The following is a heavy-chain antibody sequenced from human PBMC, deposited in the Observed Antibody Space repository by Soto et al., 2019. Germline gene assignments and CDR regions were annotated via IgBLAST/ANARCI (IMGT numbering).Heavy chain of an antibody. D-gene: IGHD6-13*01. CDR3: ARRRIRGYSSSWNLDY. V-gene: IGHV4-59*01. CDR2: IYYSGST. Sequence: PSETLSLTCTVSGGSISSYYWSWIRQPPGKGLEWIGYIYYSGSTNYNPSLKSRVTISVDTSKNQFSLKLSSVTAADTAVYYCARRRIRGYSSSWNLDYWGQGTLVTVSS. J-gene: IGHJ4*02. CDR1: GGSISSYY.